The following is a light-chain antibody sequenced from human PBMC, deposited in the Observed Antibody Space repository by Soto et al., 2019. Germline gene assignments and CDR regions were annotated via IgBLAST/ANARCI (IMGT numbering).Light chain of an antibody. Sequence: DIQLTQSPSFLSASVGDRVTITCRASQDVRSYLAWYQQKPGKPPKLLISTASTLQSGVPSRFSGSGFGIEFTLTISSLQPEDFATYYCQQLNVYPPITFGQGTRLEIK. CDR1: QDVRSY. CDR3: QQLNVYPPIT. J-gene: IGKJ5*01. CDR2: TAS. V-gene: IGKV1-9*01.